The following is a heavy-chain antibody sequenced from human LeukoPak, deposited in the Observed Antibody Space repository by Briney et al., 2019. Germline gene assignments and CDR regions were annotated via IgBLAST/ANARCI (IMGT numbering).Heavy chain of an antibody. CDR1: GVTFSSYG. Sequence: GGSLRLSCAASGVTFSSYGMHWVRQAPGKGLEWVAFIRYDGSNKYYADSVKGRFTISRDNSKNTLYLQTNSLRAEDTAVYYCAKDSVKGSSSANFDYWGQGTLVTVSS. D-gene: IGHD6-6*01. J-gene: IGHJ4*02. V-gene: IGHV3-30*02. CDR2: IRYDGSNK. CDR3: AKDSVKGSSSANFDY.